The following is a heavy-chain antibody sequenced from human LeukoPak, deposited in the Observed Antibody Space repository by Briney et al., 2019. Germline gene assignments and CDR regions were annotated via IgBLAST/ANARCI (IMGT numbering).Heavy chain of an antibody. CDR1: GGTFSSYA. J-gene: IGHJ4*02. CDR3: ARDNMTTVTSTTGWRLYY. Sequence: ASVKVSCKASGGTFSSYAISWVRQAPGQGLEWMGGIIPIFGTANYAQKFQGRVTITADESTSTAYMELSSLRSEDTAVYYCARDNMTTVTSTTGWRLYYWGQGILVTVSS. V-gene: IGHV1-69*13. D-gene: IGHD4-17*01. CDR2: IIPIFGTA.